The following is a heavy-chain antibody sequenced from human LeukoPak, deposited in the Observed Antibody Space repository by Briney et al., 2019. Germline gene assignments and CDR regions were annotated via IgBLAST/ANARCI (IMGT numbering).Heavy chain of an antibody. J-gene: IGHJ4*02. CDR1: GFTSSTYT. D-gene: IGHD3-22*01. CDR2: ISSSSSTV. CDR3: ARVSITMLVVGDY. Sequence: PGGSLRLSSAVSGFTSSTYTMNWVRQAPEDGREWVSYISSSSSTVYYADSVKGRFTISRDNAKNSLYLQMNSLRAEDTAVYYCARVSITMLVVGDYWGQGTLVTVSS. V-gene: IGHV3-48*01.